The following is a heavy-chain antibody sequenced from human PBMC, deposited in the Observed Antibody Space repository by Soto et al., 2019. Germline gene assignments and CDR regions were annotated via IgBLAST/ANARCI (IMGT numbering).Heavy chain of an antibody. CDR2: IVPIRRTA. Sequence: QVQLVQSGAEVKQPGSSAKVSCKASGGTFSSYRINWVRQAPGQGLEWVGGIVPIRRTADYAQTFQGRVSITADESARTSYLELRSLRSQDTAVYYCARAIKRWEVNYYFDFWGQGTLVTVSS. CDR1: GGTFSSYR. D-gene: IGHD1-26*01. CDR3: ARAIKRWEVNYYFDF. J-gene: IGHJ4*02. V-gene: IGHV1-69*01.